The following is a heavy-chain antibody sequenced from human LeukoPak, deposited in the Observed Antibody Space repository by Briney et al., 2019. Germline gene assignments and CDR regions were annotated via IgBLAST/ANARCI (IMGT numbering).Heavy chain of an antibody. Sequence: ASVKVSCKASGYSFIAYYVHWVRQAPGQGLEWMGWINPNSGGTNYAQKFQGRVTMTRDTSITTAYMELSRLRSDDTAVYYCARGAEYYYYMDVWGKGTTVTISS. CDR3: ARGAEYYYYMDV. CDR2: INPNSGGT. V-gene: IGHV1-2*02. J-gene: IGHJ6*03. CDR1: GYSFIAYY. D-gene: IGHD2/OR15-2a*01.